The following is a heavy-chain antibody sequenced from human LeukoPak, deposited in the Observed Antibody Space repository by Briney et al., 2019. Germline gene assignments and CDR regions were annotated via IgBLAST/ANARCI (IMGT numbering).Heavy chain of an antibody. CDR3: ARDSDTALDY. V-gene: IGHV3-48*03. CDR1: GFTFSSYE. Sequence: PGGSLRLSCAASGFTFSSYEMNWVRQAPGKVLEWVSYISSSGSTIYYADSVKGRFTISRDNAKNSLYLQMNSLRAEDTAVYYCARDSDTALDYWGQGTLVTVSS. D-gene: IGHD5-18*01. CDR2: ISSSGSTI. J-gene: IGHJ4*02.